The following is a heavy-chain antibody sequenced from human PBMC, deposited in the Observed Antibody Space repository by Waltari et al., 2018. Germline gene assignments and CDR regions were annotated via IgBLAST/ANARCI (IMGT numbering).Heavy chain of an antibody. V-gene: IGHV3-74*01. CDR1: GFTFSSYW. J-gene: IGHJ5*02. CDR3: ARELTVTWFDP. Sequence: EVQLVESGGGLVQPGGSLRLSCAASGFTFSSYWMHWVRQAPGKGLGLVQRINSDGSSPSYADSVKARFTISRDNAKNTLYLQMNSLRAEDTAVYYCARELTVTWFDPWGQGTLVTVSS. D-gene: IGHD4-17*01. CDR2: INSDGSSP.